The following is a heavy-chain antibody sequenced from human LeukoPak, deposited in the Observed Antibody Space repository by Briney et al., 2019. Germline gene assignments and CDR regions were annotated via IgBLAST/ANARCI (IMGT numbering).Heavy chain of an antibody. V-gene: IGHV4-31*03. D-gene: IGHD5-24*01. Sequence: SQTLSLTCTVSGGSISSGGYYWSWIRQHPEKGLEWIGYIYYSGSTYYNPSLKSRVTISVDTSKNQFSLKLSSVTAADTAVYYCARVVGDGYNYRSWHFDYWGQGTLVTVSS. CDR2: IYYSGST. CDR1: GGSISSGGYY. CDR3: ARVVGDGYNYRSWHFDY. J-gene: IGHJ4*02.